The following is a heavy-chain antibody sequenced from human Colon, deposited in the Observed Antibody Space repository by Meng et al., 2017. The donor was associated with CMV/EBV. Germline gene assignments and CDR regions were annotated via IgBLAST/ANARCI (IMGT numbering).Heavy chain of an antibody. J-gene: IGHJ4*02. Sequence: SVKVSCKASGGTFTSYTFSWVRQAPGQGLEWMGRVIPITDITNYAQKFQGRLTITADKSTKTAFMELSSLRSEDTAVYYCARDPSLTWVAKRPDYWGQGTLVTVSS. CDR2: VIPITDIT. V-gene: IGHV1-69*02. CDR1: GGTFTSYT. D-gene: IGHD1-26*01. CDR3: ARDPSLTWVAKRPDY.